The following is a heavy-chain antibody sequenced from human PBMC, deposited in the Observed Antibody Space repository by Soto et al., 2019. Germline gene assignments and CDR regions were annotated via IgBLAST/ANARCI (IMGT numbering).Heavy chain of an antibody. CDR2: IYYSGST. V-gene: IGHV4-31*11. CDR3: AREARDTAMPHFDY. CDR1: GDYITSGTYY. J-gene: IGHJ4*02. D-gene: IGHD5-18*01. Sequence: QVQLQESGPGLVKPSQTLSLTCAVSGDYITSGTYYWSWIRQHPGEGLEWIGYIYYSGSTYYNPSLQSRVTILVDTSNDQFSLKLNSVTAADTAVYYCAREARDTAMPHFDYWGQGTLVTVSS.